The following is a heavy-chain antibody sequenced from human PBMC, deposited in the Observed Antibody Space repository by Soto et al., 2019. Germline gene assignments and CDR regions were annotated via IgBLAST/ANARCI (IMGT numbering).Heavy chain of an antibody. CDR1: GYSFTSYW. J-gene: IGHJ6*02. CDR2: IDPSDSYT. CDR3: ARHEPYSSSWYEDYYHYGMDV. D-gene: IGHD6-13*01. V-gene: IGHV5-10-1*01. Sequence: SLKISCKGSGYSFTSYWISWVRQMPGTGLEWMGRIDPSDSYTNYGPSFQGHVTIAADKSISTAYLQWSSLKASDTAMYYCARHEPYSSSWYEDYYHYGMDVWGQGTTVTVSS.